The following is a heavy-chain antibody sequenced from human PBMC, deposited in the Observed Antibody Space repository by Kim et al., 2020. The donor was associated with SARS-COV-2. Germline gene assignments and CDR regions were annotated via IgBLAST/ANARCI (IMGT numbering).Heavy chain of an antibody. D-gene: IGHD3-10*01. CDR3: AKDPYGSGSYYSARRGVDY. CDR1: GLTFSNYA. J-gene: IGHJ4*02. V-gene: IGHV3-23*01. Sequence: GGSLRLSCAASGLTFSNYAMSWVRQAPGKGLEWVSDISVSGDSPNYADSVKGRFTISRDNSKNTLYLQMNSLRAEDTAVYYCAKDPYGSGSYYSARRGVDYWGQGTLVTVSS. CDR2: ISVSGDSP.